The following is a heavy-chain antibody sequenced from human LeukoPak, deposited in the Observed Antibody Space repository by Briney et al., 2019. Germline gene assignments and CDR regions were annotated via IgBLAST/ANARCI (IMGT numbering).Heavy chain of an antibody. J-gene: IGHJ4*02. V-gene: IGHV3-48*01. D-gene: IGHD3-22*01. CDR3: ARGAAHSYGYFSDY. CDR2: ISTSSNTI. Sequence: GGSLRLSCATTGFIFSDYSMSWVRQAPGKGLEWLSFISTSSNTIYYADSVKGRFTVSRDNAKNLLYLQMNSLTGEDTAAYYCARGAAHSYGYFSDYWGQGILVIVSS. CDR1: GFIFSDYS.